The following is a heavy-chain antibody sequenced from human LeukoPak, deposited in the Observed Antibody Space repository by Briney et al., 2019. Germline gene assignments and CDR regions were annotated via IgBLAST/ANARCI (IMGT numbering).Heavy chain of an antibody. CDR1: EFTFSDSN. Sequence: GGPLEPSVAAPEFTFSDSNLSWIRQPPGKGREGVSYISSSSSYTNYADSVKGRFTISRDNAKNSLYLQMNSLRAEDTAVYYCARHLSSGPSAFDIWGQGTMVTVSS. CDR3: ARHLSSGPSAFDI. CDR2: ISSSSSYT. D-gene: IGHD6-19*01. V-gene: IGHV3-11*03. J-gene: IGHJ3*02.